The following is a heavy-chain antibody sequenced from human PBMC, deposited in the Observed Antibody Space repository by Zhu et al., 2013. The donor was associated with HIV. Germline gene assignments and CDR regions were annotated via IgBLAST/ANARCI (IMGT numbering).Heavy chain of an antibody. CDR3: ASSYDYIWGNYPTTLDY. CDR1: GFTFSDYY. Sequence: VQLVESGGGLVKPGGSLRLSCAASGFTFSDYYMSWIRQAPGKGLEWVSYISSSGSTIYYADSVRGRFTISRDNAKNSLYLQMNSLRAEDTAMYYCASSYDYIWGNYPTTLDYWGQGTLVTVSS. CDR2: ISSSGSTI. J-gene: IGHJ4*02. V-gene: IGHV3-11*01. D-gene: IGHD3-16*02.